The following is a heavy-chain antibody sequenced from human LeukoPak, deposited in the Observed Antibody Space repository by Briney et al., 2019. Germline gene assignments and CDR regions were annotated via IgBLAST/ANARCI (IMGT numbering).Heavy chain of an antibody. J-gene: IGHJ4*02. D-gene: IGHD6-13*01. Sequence: TSETLSLTCAVYGGSFSGYYWSWIRQPPGKGLEWIGYIYYSGSTNYNPSLKSRVTISVDTSKNQFSLKLSSVTAADTAVYYCARGVRDPLLKRAAAGFSFDYWGQGTLVTVSS. CDR2: IYYSGST. V-gene: IGHV4-59*01. CDR1: GGSFSGYY. CDR3: ARGVRDPLLKRAAAGFSFDY.